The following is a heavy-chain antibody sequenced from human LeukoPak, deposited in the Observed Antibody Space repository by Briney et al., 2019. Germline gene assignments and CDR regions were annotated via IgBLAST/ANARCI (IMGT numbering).Heavy chain of an antibody. CDR3: SLPRYHVMDV. D-gene: IGHD3-9*01. V-gene: IGHV3-23*01. Sequence: PGGSLRLSCAASGFTFNDYSMYWVRQAPGKGLEWVSGISASGGSTYYADSVKGRFTISRDNSKKTMYLQMNSLRVDDTAVYYCSLPRYHVMDVWGQGTTVTVSS. CDR1: GFTFNDYS. CDR2: ISASGGST. J-gene: IGHJ6*02.